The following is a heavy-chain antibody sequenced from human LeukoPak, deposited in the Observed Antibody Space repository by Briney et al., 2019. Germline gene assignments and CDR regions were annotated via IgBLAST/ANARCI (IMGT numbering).Heavy chain of an antibody. D-gene: IGHD3-10*01. CDR2: ISAYNGNT. Sequence: GASVKVSCKASGYTFTSYGISWVRQAPGQGLEWMGWISAYNGNTKYAQKFQARVTLTTDTSTSTAYMELWSLRSDDTAVYYCARAAESPAFDIWSQGTMVTVSS. V-gene: IGHV1-18*01. CDR3: ARAAESPAFDI. CDR1: GYTFTSYG. J-gene: IGHJ3*02.